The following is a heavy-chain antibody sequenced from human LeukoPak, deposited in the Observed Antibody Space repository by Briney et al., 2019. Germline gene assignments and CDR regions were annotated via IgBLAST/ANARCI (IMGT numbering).Heavy chain of an antibody. Sequence: SETLSLTCTVSGGSISSYYWSWIRQPPGKGLEWIGYIYYSGSTNYNPSLKSRVTISIDTSKNQFSLKLSSVTAADTAVYYCARLPLRSHFDYWGQGALVTVSS. V-gene: IGHV4-59*08. CDR1: GGSISSYY. CDR3: ARLPLRSHFDY. J-gene: IGHJ4*02. CDR2: IYYSGST.